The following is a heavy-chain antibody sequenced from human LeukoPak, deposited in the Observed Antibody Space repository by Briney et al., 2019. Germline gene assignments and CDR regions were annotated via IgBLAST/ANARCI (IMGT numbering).Heavy chain of an antibody. V-gene: IGHV1-69*05. CDR1: GGTFSSYA. Sequence: GASVKVSCKASGGTFSSYAISWVRQAPGQGLEWMGGIIPIFGTANYAQKFQGRVTITTDESTSTAYMELSNLRSEDTAVYYCARVSPNYYDSSGYFDYWGQGTLVTVSS. D-gene: IGHD3-22*01. CDR3: ARVSPNYYDSSGYFDY. J-gene: IGHJ4*02. CDR2: IIPIFGTA.